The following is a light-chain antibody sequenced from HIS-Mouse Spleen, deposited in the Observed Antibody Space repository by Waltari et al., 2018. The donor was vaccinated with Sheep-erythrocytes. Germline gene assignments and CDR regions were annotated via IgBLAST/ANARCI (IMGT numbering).Light chain of an antibody. V-gene: IGLV1-44*01. CDR3: AAWDDSLNGYV. CDR2: SNN. Sequence: QSVLPQPPSASGPPGQRVTISCSGRSSNIGSNTVNWYQQLPGTAPKLLIYSNNQRPSGVPDRFSGSKSGTSASLAISGLQSEDEADYYCAAWDDSLNGYVFGTGTKVTVL. J-gene: IGLJ1*01. CDR1: SSNIGSNT.